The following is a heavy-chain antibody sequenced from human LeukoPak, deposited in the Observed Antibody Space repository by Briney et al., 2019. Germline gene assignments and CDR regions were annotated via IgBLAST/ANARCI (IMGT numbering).Heavy chain of an antibody. V-gene: IGHV3-23*01. Sequence: GGSLRLSCAASGFTFSSYGMSWVRQAPGKGLEWVSAITATSSSTHDADSVQGRFTISRDNSKNTLYLQMNSLRAEDTAVHYCARARRSGGITLIRGVKDRGWFDSWGQGTLVTVSS. D-gene: IGHD3-10*01. CDR2: ITATSSST. CDR3: ARARRSGGITLIRGVKDRGWFDS. J-gene: IGHJ5*01. CDR1: GFTFSSYG.